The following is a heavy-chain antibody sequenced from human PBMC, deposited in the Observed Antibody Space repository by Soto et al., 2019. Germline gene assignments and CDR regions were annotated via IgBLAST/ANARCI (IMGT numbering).Heavy chain of an antibody. CDR2: IYYSGST. D-gene: IGHD2-21*01. CDR3: ARVPAYCGGDCYSSWGYYYYYYYYMDV. J-gene: IGHJ6*03. Sequence: SETLSLTCTVSGGSISSYYWSWIRQPPGKGLEWIGYIYYSGSTNYNPSLKSRVTISVDTSKNQFSPKLSSVTAADTAVYYCARVPAYCGGDCYSSWGYYYYYYYYMDVWGKGTTVTVSS. CDR1: GGSISSYY. V-gene: IGHV4-59*01.